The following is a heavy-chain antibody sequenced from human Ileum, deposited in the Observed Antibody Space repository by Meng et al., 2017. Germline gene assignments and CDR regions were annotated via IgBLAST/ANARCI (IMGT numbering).Heavy chain of an antibody. CDR2: IHYRGSR. CDR1: AGSVSSASYY. Sequence: PQELGPGRVRPSETLSLTCNVAAGSVSSASYYLSWILQPPGNGLEWIGLIHYRGSRNYNPSLKGRVTMSVDTSKNQVSLRLTSVTAADTAVYYCARFYGSGTFEVHDYWGQGTLVTVSS. V-gene: IGHV4-61*01. CDR3: ARFYGSGTFEVHDY. J-gene: IGHJ4*02. D-gene: IGHD3-10*01.